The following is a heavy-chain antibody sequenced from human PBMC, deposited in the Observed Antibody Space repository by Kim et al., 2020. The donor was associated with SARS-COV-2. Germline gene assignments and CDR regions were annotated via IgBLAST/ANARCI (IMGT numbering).Heavy chain of an antibody. J-gene: IGHJ4*02. Sequence: GGSLRLSCAASGFTVSTNYMSWVRQAPGKGLEWVSVIYSDGSTYYVDSVKGRFTISRDNSKNTLYLQVNSLRAEDTAVYYCAGETPYGDYGHWGQGTLVTVSS. CDR2: IYSDGST. D-gene: IGHD4-17*01. CDR3: AGETPYGDYGH. CDR1: GFTVSTNY. V-gene: IGHV3-66*01.